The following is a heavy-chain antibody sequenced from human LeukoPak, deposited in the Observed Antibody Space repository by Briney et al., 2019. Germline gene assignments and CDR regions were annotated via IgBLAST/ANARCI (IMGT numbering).Heavy chain of an antibody. CDR2: ISYDGSNK. CDR3: AKGEVVPAAMGEYFRH. Sequence: GGSLRLSCAASGFTFSSYGMHWVRQAPGKGLEWVAVISYDGSNKYYADSVKGRFTISRDNSKNTLYLQMNSLRAEDTAVYYCAKGEVVPAAMGEYFRHWGQGTLVTVSS. CDR1: GFTFSSYG. J-gene: IGHJ1*01. V-gene: IGHV3-30*18. D-gene: IGHD2-2*01.